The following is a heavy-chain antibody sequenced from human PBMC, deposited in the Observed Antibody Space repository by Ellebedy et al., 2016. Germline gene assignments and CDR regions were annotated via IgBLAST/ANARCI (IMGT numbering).Heavy chain of an antibody. J-gene: IGHJ4*02. CDR1: GFTFSDYG. CDR2: IRGSGENT. V-gene: IGHV3-23*01. Sequence: GGSLRLXCAASGFTFSDYGMAWVRQAQGKGLEWVSTIRGSGENTYYADSVKGRFTISRDYSKNTLFLQMNSLRAEDTAVYYCAKESTTTTSCYGDWGQGTLVTVSS. D-gene: IGHD2-2*01. CDR3: AKESTTTTSCYGD.